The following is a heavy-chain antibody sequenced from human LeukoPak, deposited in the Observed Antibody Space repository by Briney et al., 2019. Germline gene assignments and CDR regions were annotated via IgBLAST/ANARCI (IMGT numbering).Heavy chain of an antibody. J-gene: IGHJ4*02. D-gene: IGHD3-22*01. CDR2: IYYSGST. CDR3: ARDYYDSSGYYRPLDY. Sequence: SETLSLTCTVAGGSISSYYWSWIRQPPGKGLEWIGYIYYSGSTNYNPSLKSRVTISADTSKNQFSLKLSSVTAADTAVYYCARDYYDSSGYYRPLDYWGQGTLVTVSS. CDR1: GGSISSYY. V-gene: IGHV4-59*01.